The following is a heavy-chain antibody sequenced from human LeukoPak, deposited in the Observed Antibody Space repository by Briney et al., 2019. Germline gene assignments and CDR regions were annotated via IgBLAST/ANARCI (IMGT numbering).Heavy chain of an antibody. J-gene: IGHJ4*02. V-gene: IGHV3-33*01. CDR3: ARPRHCSSITCYDLDY. D-gene: IGHD2-2*01. CDR1: GFTFTTYG. Sequence: GGSLRLSCAASGFTFTTYGMHWVRQAPGKGLEWVAVIWYDGSNKYYSDSVKGRFTISRDNSKNTVYLQMNSLRVDDTAVYFCARPRHCSSITCYDLDYWGQGTLVIVSS. CDR2: IWYDGSNK.